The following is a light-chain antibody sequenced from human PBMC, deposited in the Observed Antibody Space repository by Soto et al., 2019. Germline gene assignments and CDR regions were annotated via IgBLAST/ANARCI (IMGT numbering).Light chain of an antibody. CDR1: SSDVGGSNY. CDR3: SSYTSSSTYV. CDR2: DVS. Sequence: ALTKAASVTGSPGQSSTISCTRTSSDVGGSNYVSWYQQHPGKAPKLIIPDVSYRPSGVSNRFSGSKSGNTASLTISGLQVEDEADYYCSSYTSSSTYVFGTGTKVTVL. V-gene: IGLV2-14*01. J-gene: IGLJ1*01.